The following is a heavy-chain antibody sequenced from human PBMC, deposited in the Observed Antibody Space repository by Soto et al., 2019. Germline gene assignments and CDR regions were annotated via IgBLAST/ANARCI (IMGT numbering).Heavy chain of an antibody. D-gene: IGHD3-3*01. V-gene: IGHV4-39*01. CDR2: IFYSGSS. CDR3: ARHWTMKYAMAV. J-gene: IGHJ6*02. CDR1: GGSISSSSYY. Sequence: QLQLQEAGPGLVKPSETLSLTCTVSGGSISSSSYYWGWIRQPPGKGLEWIGSIFYSGSSYYNPSLKSRXXIXVXXSKTQFSLRLGSVTAADTAVFYGARHWTMKYAMAVWGQGTTVTVSS.